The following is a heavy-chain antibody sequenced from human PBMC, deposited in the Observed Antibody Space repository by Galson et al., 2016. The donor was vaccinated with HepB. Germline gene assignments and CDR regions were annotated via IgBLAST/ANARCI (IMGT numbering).Heavy chain of an antibody. D-gene: IGHD5-18*01. V-gene: IGHV4-39*01. Sequence: EPLSLTCTVSGGSISSNNYYWAWIRQPPGKGLEWLASIHYSGNSYYKPSLTSPVTISVDTSKSQFSLKVRSVTAADTAVYFCARHSGYKYEDYYMDVWGNGTTVTVSS. CDR1: GGSISSNNYY. CDR2: IHYSGNS. J-gene: IGHJ6*03. CDR3: ARHSGYKYEDYYMDV.